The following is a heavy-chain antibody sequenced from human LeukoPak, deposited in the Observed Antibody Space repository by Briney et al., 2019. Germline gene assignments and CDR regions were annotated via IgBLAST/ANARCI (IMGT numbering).Heavy chain of an antibody. CDR3: ADWDSSGWYFDY. V-gene: IGHV3-53*01. D-gene: IGHD6-19*01. CDR2: IYSGGST. CDR1: GFTVSSNY. Sequence: GGSLRLSCAASGFTVSSNYMSWVRQAPEKGPEWVSVIYSGGSTYYADSVKGRFTISRDNSKNTLYLQMNSLRAEDTAVYYCADWDSSGWYFDYWGRGTLVTVSS. J-gene: IGHJ4*02.